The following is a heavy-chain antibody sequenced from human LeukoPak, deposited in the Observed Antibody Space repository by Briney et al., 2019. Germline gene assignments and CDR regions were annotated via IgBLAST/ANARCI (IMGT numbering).Heavy chain of an antibody. Sequence: PGRSLRLSCAASGFTFDDYAMHWVRQAPGKGLEWVSAISWNSGSICYADSVKGRFTISRDNAKNSLYLQMNSLRAEDTALYYCAKDMGRFGELLYLFDYWGQGTLVTVSS. CDR2: ISWNSGSI. CDR3: AKDMGRFGELLYLFDY. CDR1: GFTFDDYA. V-gene: IGHV3-9*01. J-gene: IGHJ4*02. D-gene: IGHD3-10*01.